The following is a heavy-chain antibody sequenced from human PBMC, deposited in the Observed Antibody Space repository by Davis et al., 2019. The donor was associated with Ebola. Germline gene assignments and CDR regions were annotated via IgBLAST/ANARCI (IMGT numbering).Heavy chain of an antibody. Sequence: PGGSLRLSCAASGFTFSGSAMHWVRQASGKGLEWVGRIRSKANSYATAYAASVKGRFTISRDDSKNTAYLQMNSLKTEDTAVYYCTATVIKITYYYDSSGYYSDYWGQGTLVTVSS. J-gene: IGHJ4*02. CDR1: GFTFSGSA. V-gene: IGHV3-73*01. CDR2: IRSKANSYAT. D-gene: IGHD3-22*01. CDR3: TATVIKITYYYDSSGYYSDY.